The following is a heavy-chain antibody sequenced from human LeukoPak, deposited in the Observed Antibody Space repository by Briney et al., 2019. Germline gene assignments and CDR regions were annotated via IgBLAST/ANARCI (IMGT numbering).Heavy chain of an antibody. J-gene: IGHJ6*02. CDR1: GFTFSNYA. V-gene: IGHV3-23*01. D-gene: IGHD5-18*01. Sequence: PGGSLRLSCAASGFTFSNYAMSWVRQVPGKGLEWVSAISDNGGRTYYVDSVRDRFTISRDNSKNTLYLQMNSLRAEDTAVYYCARDLGSAMDYYGMDVWGQGTTVTVSS. CDR2: ISDNGGRT. CDR3: ARDLGSAMDYYGMDV.